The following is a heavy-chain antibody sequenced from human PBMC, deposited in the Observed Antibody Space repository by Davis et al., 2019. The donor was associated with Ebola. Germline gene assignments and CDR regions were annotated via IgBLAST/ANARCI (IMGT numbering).Heavy chain of an antibody. CDR1: GGTFSSYA. D-gene: IGHD5-18*01. J-gene: IGHJ4*02. Sequence: SVKVSCKASGGTFSSYAISWVRQALGQGLEWMGRIIPILGIANYAQKFQGRVTITADKSTSTAYMELSSLRSEDTAVYYCARSGIGDTAMVIAYYWGQGTLVTVSS. CDR2: IIPILGIA. V-gene: IGHV1-69*04. CDR3: ARSGIGDTAMVIAYY.